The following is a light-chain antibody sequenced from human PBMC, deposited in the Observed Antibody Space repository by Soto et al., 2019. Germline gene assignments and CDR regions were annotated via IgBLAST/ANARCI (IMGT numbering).Light chain of an antibody. V-gene: IGLV4-69*01. CDR1: SGHSSYA. CDR2: VDSDGSH. CDR3: QTWGTGTWV. Sequence: QAVVTQSPSASASLGASVRLTCTLSSGHSSYAIAWHQQQPEKGPRYLMKVDSDGSHIKGDGIPDRFSGSSSGAERYLTISILQSEDEADYYCQTWGTGTWVFGGGTKLTVL. J-gene: IGLJ3*02.